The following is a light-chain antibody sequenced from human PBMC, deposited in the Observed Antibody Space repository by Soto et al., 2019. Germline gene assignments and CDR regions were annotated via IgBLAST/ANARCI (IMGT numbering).Light chain of an antibody. J-gene: IGLJ1*01. CDR1: SSDVGSYNL. CDR2: EVS. CDR3: CSYAGSSTFPYV. Sequence: QSVLTQPASVSGSPGQSITISCTGTSSDVGSYNLVSWYQHYPGKAPKLMIYEVSKRPSGVSNRFSGSKSGNTASLTISGLQAEDEADYYCCSYAGSSTFPYVFGTGTKVTVL. V-gene: IGLV2-23*02.